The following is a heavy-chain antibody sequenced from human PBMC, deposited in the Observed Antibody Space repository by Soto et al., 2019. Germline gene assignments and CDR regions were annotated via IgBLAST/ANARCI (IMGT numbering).Heavy chain of an antibody. CDR2: IVVGSGNT. CDR1: GFTFTSSA. V-gene: IGHV1-58*01. D-gene: IGHD3-10*01. J-gene: IGHJ6*02. Sequence: ASVTVSCKASGFTFTSSAVQWVRQARGQRLEWIGWIVVGSGNTNYAQKFQERVTITRDMSTSTAYMELSSLRSEDTAVYYCAAAVGTMVRGVFYYYGMDVWGQGNTVTVSS. CDR3: AAAVGTMVRGVFYYYGMDV.